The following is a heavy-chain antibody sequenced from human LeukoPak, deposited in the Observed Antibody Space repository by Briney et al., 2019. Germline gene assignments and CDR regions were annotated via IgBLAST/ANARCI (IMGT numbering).Heavy chain of an antibody. CDR2: INSDGSWT. CDR1: GNYW. D-gene: IGHD2/OR15-2a*01. Sequence: GGSLRLSCAASGNYWMHWVRQAPGKGLVWVSHINSDGSWTSYADSVKGRFTISKDNAKNTVYLQMNSLRAEDTAVYYCVSFYETYWGRETLVTVSS. CDR3: VSFYETY. J-gene: IGHJ4*02. V-gene: IGHV3-74*01.